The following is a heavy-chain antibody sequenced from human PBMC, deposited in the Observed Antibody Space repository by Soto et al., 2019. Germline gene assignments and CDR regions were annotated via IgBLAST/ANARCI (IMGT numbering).Heavy chain of an antibody. D-gene: IGHD3-9*01. CDR1: GASMRSYY. CDR3: ARDLRCCGLDV. V-gene: IGHV4-59*01. CDR2: IFYSGST. J-gene: IGHJ6*02. Sequence: SETLSLTCNVSGASMRSYYWTWMRLSPGKGLEWIGDIFYSGSTNLNPSLRSRLSISIDTSKNKFSLMLNSVTAADTAVYYCARDLRCCGLDVWGQGTTVTVSS.